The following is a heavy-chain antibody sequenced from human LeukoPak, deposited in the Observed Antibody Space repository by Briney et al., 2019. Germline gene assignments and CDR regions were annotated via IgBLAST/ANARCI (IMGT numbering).Heavy chain of an antibody. V-gene: IGHV4-39*07. CDR3: ARVETNSSGLDY. CDR1: GGSISSSSYY. J-gene: IGHJ4*02. CDR2: IYYSGST. Sequence: SETLSLTCTVSGGSISSSSYYCGWIRLPPGEGMGWIGYIYYSGSTYYNPSLKSRVTISVDTSKNQFSLKLSSVTAADTAVYYCARVETNSSGLDYWGQGTLVTVSS. D-gene: IGHD6-19*01.